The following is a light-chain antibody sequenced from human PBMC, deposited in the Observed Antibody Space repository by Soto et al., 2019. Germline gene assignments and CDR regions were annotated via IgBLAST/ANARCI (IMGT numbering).Light chain of an antibody. CDR3: SSYAGTNKRYV. V-gene: IGLV2-8*01. J-gene: IGLJ1*01. Sequence: QSALTQPPSASGSPGQSVTISCTGTGSDIGGYNFVSWYQQHPGKVPKLIIYEVNKRPSGVPDRFSGSKSGNTASLTVSGLQADDEADYYCSSYAGTNKRYVFGTGTKLTVL. CDR1: GSDIGGYNF. CDR2: EVN.